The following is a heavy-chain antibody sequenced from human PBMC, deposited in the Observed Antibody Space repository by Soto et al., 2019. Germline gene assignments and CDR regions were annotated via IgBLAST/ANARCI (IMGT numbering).Heavy chain of an antibody. CDR1: GGSINTATHS. CDR2: IYHSGST. D-gene: IGHD4-4*01. CDR3: ARGGGVTTTGDDY. Sequence: QLQLQESGSGLVKPSQTLSLTCAVSGGSINTATHSWSWIRQPPGKGLEWIGYIYHSGSTYYNPSAKSRVTISIDKSNNQCSLRLSAATAAGTAVYYCARGGGVTTTGDDYWGQGILVTVSS. V-gene: IGHV4-30-2*01. J-gene: IGHJ4*02.